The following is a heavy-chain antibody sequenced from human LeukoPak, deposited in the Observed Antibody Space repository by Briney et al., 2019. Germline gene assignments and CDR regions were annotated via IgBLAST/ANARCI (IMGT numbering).Heavy chain of an antibody. CDR2: INSDGSST. CDR1: GFTFSSYW. V-gene: IGHV3-74*01. CDR3: GREAVAGLIDP. D-gene: IGHD6-19*01. J-gene: IGHJ5*02. Sequence: PGGSLRLSCAASGFTFSSYWMHRVRQAPGKGLVWVSLINSDGSSTSYADSVKGRFTISRDNAKNTLYLQMNSLRVEDTAVYYCGREAVAGLIDPWGQGTLVTVSS.